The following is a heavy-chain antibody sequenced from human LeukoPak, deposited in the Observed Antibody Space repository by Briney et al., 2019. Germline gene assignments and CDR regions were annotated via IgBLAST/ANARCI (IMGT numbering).Heavy chain of an antibody. D-gene: IGHD2-21*02. J-gene: IGHJ6*03. V-gene: IGHV4-59*12. Sequence: SETLSLTCTVSGGSTSSYYWSWIRQPPGKGLEWIGYIYYSESTNYNPSLKSRVTISVDTSKNQFSLKLSSVTAADTAVYYSARVPVVTAIHYYYYYMDVWGKGTTVTVSS. CDR2: IYYSEST. CDR3: ARVPVVTAIHYYYYYMDV. CDR1: GGSTSSYY.